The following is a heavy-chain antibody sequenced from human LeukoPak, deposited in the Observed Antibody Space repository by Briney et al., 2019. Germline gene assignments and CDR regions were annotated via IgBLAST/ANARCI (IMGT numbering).Heavy chain of an antibody. CDR3: ARVRRQYYYFSY. Sequence: SDPLSLMCAVYGGSFSGYYWSWTRQPPGKGLEWIGEINHSGSTNYNPSLKSRVTISVDTSKKQFSLKLSSVTAADTAVYYCARVRRQYYYFSYWGQGTLVTVSS. CDR1: GGSFSGYY. CDR2: INHSGST. V-gene: IGHV4-34*01. D-gene: IGHD3-10*01. J-gene: IGHJ4*02.